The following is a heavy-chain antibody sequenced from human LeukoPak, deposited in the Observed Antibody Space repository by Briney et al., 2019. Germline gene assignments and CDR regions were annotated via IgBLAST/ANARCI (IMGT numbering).Heavy chain of an antibody. Sequence: GGSLRLSCAASGFSFIAYWMTWVRQAPGTGLEWVANINPAGTETYYVDPVKGRFTISRDNAKNLLYLQMNSLRAEDTAVYYCARFGYVAAVDLWGQGTLVTVSS. V-gene: IGHV3-7*01. J-gene: IGHJ4*02. D-gene: IGHD2-15*01. CDR3: ARFGYVAAVDL. CDR2: INPAGTET. CDR1: GFSFIAYW.